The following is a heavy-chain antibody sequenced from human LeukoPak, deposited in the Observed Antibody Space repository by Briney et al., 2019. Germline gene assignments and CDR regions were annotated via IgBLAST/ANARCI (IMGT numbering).Heavy chain of an antibody. D-gene: IGHD2-8*01. Sequence: ASVKVSCKASGYTFTGYYMHWVRQAPGQGLEWMGWINPNSGGTNYAQKFQGRVTVTRDTSISTAYMELSRLRSDDTAVYYCARLGILGYCTNGVCYTAGDFDYWGQGTLVTVSS. J-gene: IGHJ4*02. CDR2: INPNSGGT. V-gene: IGHV1-2*02. CDR3: ARLGILGYCTNGVCYTAGDFDY. CDR1: GYTFTGYY.